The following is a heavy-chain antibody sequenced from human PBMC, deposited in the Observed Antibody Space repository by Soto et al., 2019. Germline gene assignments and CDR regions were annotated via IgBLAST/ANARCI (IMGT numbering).Heavy chain of an antibody. CDR1: GFTFSTYA. CDR2: ISQDGSNK. Sequence: QMQLVESGGGVVQPGRSLRLSCAASGFTFSTYAIHWVRQAPGKGLEWVAVISQDGSNKYYADSVKGRFTISRDNSKNTQYPQMSSLRAEDTALYYCARDRQGGSRTDYWGQGTLVTVSS. CDR3: ARDRQGGSRTDY. V-gene: IGHV3-30*04. D-gene: IGHD2-15*01. J-gene: IGHJ4*02.